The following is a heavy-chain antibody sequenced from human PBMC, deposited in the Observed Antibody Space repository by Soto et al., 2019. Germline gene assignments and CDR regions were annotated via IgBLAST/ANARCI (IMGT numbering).Heavy chain of an antibody. V-gene: IGHV1-8*01. D-gene: IGHD3-16*01. Sequence: ASVKVSCKASGYSFTNNGVTWVRQATGQGLGWMGWMNPGSGDTGYAQKFQGRVTMTRDISIATAYMELSSLRSDDTAIYYCARMATFGSLNWFDPWGQGTLVTVSS. CDR3: ARMATFGSLNWFDP. CDR1: GYSFTNNG. CDR2: MNPGSGDT. J-gene: IGHJ5*02.